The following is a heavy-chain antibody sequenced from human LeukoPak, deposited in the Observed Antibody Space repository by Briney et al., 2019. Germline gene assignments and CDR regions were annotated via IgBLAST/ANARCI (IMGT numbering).Heavy chain of an antibody. CDR3: ARNGIVVVPAAIIPHAFDI. Sequence: SETLSLTCAVYGGSFSGYYWSWIRQPPGKGLEWIGEINHSGSTNYNPSLKSRVTISVDTSKNQSSLKLSSVTAADTAVYYCARNGIVVVPAAIIPHAFDIWGQGTMVNVSS. CDR2: INHSGST. D-gene: IGHD2-2*02. V-gene: IGHV4-34*01. CDR1: GGSFSGYY. J-gene: IGHJ3*02.